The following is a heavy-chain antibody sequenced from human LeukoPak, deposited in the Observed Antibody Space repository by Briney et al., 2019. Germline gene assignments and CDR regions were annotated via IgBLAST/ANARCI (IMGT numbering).Heavy chain of an antibody. Sequence: SETLSLTCTVSGGSISSYDWSWIRQPPGKGLEWIGSVYYSGSTYYNPSLKSRVTISVDTSKNQFSPKLNSLTAADTAVYYCASQRRYCTNGVCFKAFDYWGQGSLVTVSS. D-gene: IGHD2-8*01. V-gene: IGHV4-39*01. CDR1: GGSISSYD. J-gene: IGHJ4*02. CDR2: VYYSGST. CDR3: ASQRRYCTNGVCFKAFDY.